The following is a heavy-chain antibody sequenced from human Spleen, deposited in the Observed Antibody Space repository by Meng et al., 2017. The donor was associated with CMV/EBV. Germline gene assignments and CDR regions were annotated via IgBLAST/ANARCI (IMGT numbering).Heavy chain of an antibody. J-gene: IGHJ4*02. D-gene: IGHD4-17*01. Sequence: GGSLRLSCAASGFTFRSYAMHWVRQAPGKGLECVAVISSDGSNKYYADSVKGRFTISRDNSKNTLYLQVNSLKAEDTAVYYCARAEGYSYGDYGVPGVYWGQGTLVTVSS. CDR1: GFTFRSYA. CDR3: ARAEGYSYGDYGVPGVY. CDR2: ISSDGSNK. V-gene: IGHV3-30*04.